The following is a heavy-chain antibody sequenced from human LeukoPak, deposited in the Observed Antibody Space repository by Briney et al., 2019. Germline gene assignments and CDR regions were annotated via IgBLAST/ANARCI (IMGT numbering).Heavy chain of an antibody. CDR2: ISSSSSYI. V-gene: IGHV3-21*01. CDR3: ARDAADPYNWFDP. J-gene: IGHJ5*02. D-gene: IGHD6-25*01. Sequence: GGSLRLSCAASGFTFNSYSMNWVRQAPGKGLEWVSSISSSSSYIYYADSVKGRFTISRDNAKNSLYLQMNSLRAEDTAVYYCARDAADPYNWFDPWGQGTLVTVSS. CDR1: GFTFNSYS.